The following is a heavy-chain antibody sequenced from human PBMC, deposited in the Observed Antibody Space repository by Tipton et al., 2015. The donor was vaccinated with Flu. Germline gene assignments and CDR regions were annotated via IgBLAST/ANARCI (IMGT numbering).Heavy chain of an antibody. V-gene: IGHV4-59*04. D-gene: IGHD4-11*01. CDR1: GFTFGRYA. J-gene: IGHJ5*02. Sequence: LRLSCAASGFTFGRYAMTWVRQAPGKGLEWIGNVHHAGSTYYNPSLKSRVSMSVDASKNHFSLKLNSVTAADTAVYFCARRDYSNYVSDPKNWFDPWGPGTLVTVSS. CDR3: ARRDYSNYVSDPKNWFDP. CDR2: VHHAGST.